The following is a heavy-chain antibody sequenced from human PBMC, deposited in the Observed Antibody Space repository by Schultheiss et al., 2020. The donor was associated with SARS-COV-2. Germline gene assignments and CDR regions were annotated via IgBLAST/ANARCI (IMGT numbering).Heavy chain of an antibody. J-gene: IGHJ6*02. V-gene: IGHV3-15*01. CDR3: TTSYGFGELLPPIDYYYYGMDV. CDR1: GFTFSNAW. CDR2: IKSKTDGGTT. Sequence: GGSLRLSCAASGFTFSNAWMSWVRQAPGKGLEWVGRIKSKTDGGTTDYAAPVKGRFTISRDDSKNTLYLQMNSLKTEDTAVYYCTTSYGFGELLPPIDYYYYGMDVWGQGTTVTVSS. D-gene: IGHD3-10*01.